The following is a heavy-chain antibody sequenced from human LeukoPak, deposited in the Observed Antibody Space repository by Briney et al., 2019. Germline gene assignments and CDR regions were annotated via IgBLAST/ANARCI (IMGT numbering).Heavy chain of an antibody. Sequence: SETLSLTCTISGGSISSSSYYWGWIHQPPGKGLEWIGSIYYSGSTYYNPSLKSRVTISVDTSKNQFSLKLSSVTAADTAVYYRARQITMIVVDYWGQGTLVTVSS. V-gene: IGHV4-39*01. D-gene: IGHD3-22*01. CDR3: ARQITMIVVDY. J-gene: IGHJ4*02. CDR1: GGSISSSSYY. CDR2: IYYSGST.